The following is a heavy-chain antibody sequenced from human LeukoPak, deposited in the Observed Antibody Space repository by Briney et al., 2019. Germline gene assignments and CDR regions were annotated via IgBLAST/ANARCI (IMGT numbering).Heavy chain of an antibody. V-gene: IGHV7-4-1*02. D-gene: IGHD3-22*01. CDR2: INTNTGNP. CDR1: GYTFTSYA. CDR3: ARDETAGDYYDSSGYYYYFDY. Sequence: ASVKVSCKASGYTFTSYAMNWVRQAPGQGLEWMGWINTNTGNPTYAQGLTGRFVLSLDTSVSTAYLQISSLKAEDTAVYYCARDETAGDYYDSSGYYYYFDYWGQGTLVTVSS. J-gene: IGHJ4*02.